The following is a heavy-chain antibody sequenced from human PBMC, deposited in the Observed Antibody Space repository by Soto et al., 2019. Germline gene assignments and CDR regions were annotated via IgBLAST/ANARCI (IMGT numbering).Heavy chain of an antibody. CDR2: ISSSSSYI. V-gene: IGHV3-21*01. J-gene: IGHJ6*02. CDR3: ARTAVLRLMGGMDV. Sequence: EVQLVESGGGLIKPGGSLRLSCAASGFTFSSYSMNWVRQAPGKGLEWVSSISSSSSYIYYADSVKGRFTISRDNAKNSLYLQMNSLRAEDTAVYYCARTAVLRLMGGMDVWGQGTTVTVSS. CDR1: GFTFSSYS. D-gene: IGHD3-3*01.